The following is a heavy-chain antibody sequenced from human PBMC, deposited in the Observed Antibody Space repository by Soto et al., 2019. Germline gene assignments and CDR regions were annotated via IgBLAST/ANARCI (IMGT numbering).Heavy chain of an antibody. J-gene: IGHJ4*02. CDR2: ISGSGGST. CDR3: AKGTYDFWSGYPWGYFDY. Sequence: PGGSLRLSCAASGFTFSSYAMSWVRQAPGKGLEWVSAISGSGGSTYYADSVKGRFTISRDNSKNTLYLQMNSLRAEDTAVYYCAKGTYDFWSGYPWGYFDYWGQGTLVTVSS. V-gene: IGHV3-23*01. D-gene: IGHD3-3*01. CDR1: GFTFSSYA.